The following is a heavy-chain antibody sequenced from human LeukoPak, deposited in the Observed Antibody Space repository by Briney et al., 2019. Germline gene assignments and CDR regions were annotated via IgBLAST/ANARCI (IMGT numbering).Heavy chain of an antibody. CDR1: GGSISSSSYY. CDR3: ARIRNSSSWYPRHYYYMDV. V-gene: IGHV4-39*01. D-gene: IGHD6-13*01. CDR2: IYYSGST. J-gene: IGHJ6*03. Sequence: SETLSLTCTVSGGSISSSSYYWGWIRQPPGKGLEWIGSIYYSGSTYYNPSLKSRVTISVDTSKNQFSLKLSSVTAADTAVYYCARIRNSSSWYPRHYYYMDVWGKGTTVTVSS.